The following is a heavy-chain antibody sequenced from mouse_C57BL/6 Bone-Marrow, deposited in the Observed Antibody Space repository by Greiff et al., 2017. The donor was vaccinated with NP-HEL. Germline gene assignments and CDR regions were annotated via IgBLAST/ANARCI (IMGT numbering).Heavy chain of an antibody. CDR2: IYPSDSET. Sequence: QVQLQQPGAELVRPGSSVKLSCKASGYTFTSYWLDWVKQRPGQGLEWIGNIYPSDSETHYNQKFKDKATLTVDKSSRTAYLQLSSLTAEDSAVYYCARWPADSDYWGQGTTLTVAS. CDR1: GYTFTSYW. J-gene: IGHJ2*01. V-gene: IGHV1-61*01. CDR3: ARWPADSDY.